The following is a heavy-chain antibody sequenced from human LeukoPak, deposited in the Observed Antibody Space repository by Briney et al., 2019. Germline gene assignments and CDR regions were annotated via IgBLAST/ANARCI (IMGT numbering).Heavy chain of an antibody. J-gene: IGHJ4*02. V-gene: IGHV3-23*01. CDR1: GFTFGSYG. CDR3: AKRLCSGGNCYFDY. D-gene: IGHD2-15*01. CDR2: ISGGGGTS. Sequence: SGGSLRLSCAASGFTFGSYGMSWVRQAPGKALEWVSSISGGGGTSNYADSVKGRFTISRDNSKNTLYLQINSLRAEDTAVYYCAKRLCSGGNCYFDYWGQGTLVTVSS.